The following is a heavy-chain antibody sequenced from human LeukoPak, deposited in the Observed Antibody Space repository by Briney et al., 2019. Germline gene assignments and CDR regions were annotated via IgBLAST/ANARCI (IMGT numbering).Heavy chain of an antibody. J-gene: IGHJ5*02. CDR2: INPNSGGT. CDR1: GYTFTGYY. Sequence: ASVKVSCKASGYTFTGYYMHWVRQAPGQGLEWMGWINPNSGGTNYAQKFQGRVTMTRDTSISTAYMELSRLGSDDTAVYYCAREYYDILTGSPAGNWFDPWGQGTLVTVSS. D-gene: IGHD3-9*01. V-gene: IGHV1-2*02. CDR3: AREYYDILTGSPAGNWFDP.